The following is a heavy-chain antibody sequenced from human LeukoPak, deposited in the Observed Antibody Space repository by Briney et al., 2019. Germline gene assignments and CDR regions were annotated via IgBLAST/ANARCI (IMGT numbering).Heavy chain of an antibody. V-gene: IGHV3-74*01. J-gene: IGHJ4*02. D-gene: IGHD1-26*01. CDR3: VRDGRRDIAGVTRLFDY. CDR2: INSDGSST. Sequence: GGSLRLSCAASGFTFSSYWTHWVRQAPGKGLVWVSRINSDGSSTSYADSVKGRFTISRDNAKNSLYLQMNSLRAEDTAVYYCVRDGRRDIAGVTRLFDYWGQGTPVTVSS. CDR1: GFTFSSYW.